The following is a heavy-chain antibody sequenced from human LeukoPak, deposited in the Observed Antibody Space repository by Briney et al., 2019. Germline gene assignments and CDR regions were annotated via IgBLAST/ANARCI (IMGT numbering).Heavy chain of an antibody. CDR1: GGSLSSSGHW. Sequence: SETLSLTCTVSGGSLSSSGHWWVWIRQPPGKGLEWIGEINHSGSTNYNPSLKSRVTISVDTSKNQFSLKLSSVTAADTAVYYCARQATGFDDAFDIWGQGTMVTVSS. CDR3: ARQATGFDDAFDI. D-gene: IGHD3-9*01. CDR2: INHSGST. V-gene: IGHV4-39*01. J-gene: IGHJ3*02.